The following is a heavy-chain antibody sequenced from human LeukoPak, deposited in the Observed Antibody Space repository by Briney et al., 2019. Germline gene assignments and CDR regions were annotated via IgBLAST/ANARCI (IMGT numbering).Heavy chain of an antibody. D-gene: IGHD5-18*01. Sequence: SETLSLTCAVYGGSFSGYYWSWIRQPPGKGLEWIGEINHSGSTNYNPSLKSRVTISVDTSKNQFSLKLSSVTAADTAVYYCARGVVQLSSRFDPWGQGTLVTVSA. CDR3: ARGVVQLSSRFDP. V-gene: IGHV4-34*01. CDR2: INHSGST. J-gene: IGHJ5*02. CDR1: GGSFSGYY.